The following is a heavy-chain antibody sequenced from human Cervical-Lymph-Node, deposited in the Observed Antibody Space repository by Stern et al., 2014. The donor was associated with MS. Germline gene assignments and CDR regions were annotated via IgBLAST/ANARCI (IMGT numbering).Heavy chain of an antibody. CDR2: VYYSGIT. CDR3: ARGVTAVTNYVPNWCFDL. D-gene: IGHD4-11*01. CDR1: GGSITNRDY. Sequence: MQLVESGPGLVKPSETLSLTCTVSGGSITNRDYWGWIRQSPGKGLEWIGSVYYSGITYSRPSLKSRATISIDTSKNQFSRKFTSVTATDTAVYFCARGVTAVTNYVPNWCFDLWGRGTLVTISS. J-gene: IGHJ2*01. V-gene: IGHV4-39*02.